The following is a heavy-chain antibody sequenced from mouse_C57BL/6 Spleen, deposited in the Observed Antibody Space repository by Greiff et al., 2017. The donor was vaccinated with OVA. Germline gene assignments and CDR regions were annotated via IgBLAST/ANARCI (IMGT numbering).Heavy chain of an antibody. J-gene: IGHJ1*03. Sequence: VQLKESEGGLVQPGSSMKLSCTASGFTFSDYSMAWVRQVPEKGLEWVANINSDGSSTYYLDSLKSRFIISRDNAKNILYLQMSSLKSEDEDTYCCARESYYYGSSRYFDVWGTGTTVTVSS. CDR2: INSDGSST. CDR3: ARESYYYGSSRYFDV. D-gene: IGHD1-1*01. CDR1: GFTFSDYS. V-gene: IGHV5-16*01.